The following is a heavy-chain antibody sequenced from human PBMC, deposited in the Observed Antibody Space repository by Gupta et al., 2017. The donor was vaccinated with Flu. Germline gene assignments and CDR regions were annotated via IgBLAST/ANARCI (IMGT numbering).Heavy chain of an antibody. J-gene: IGHJ4*02. V-gene: IGHV3-53*04. D-gene: IGHD5-18*01. CDR2: IYSGGST. CDR1: GFTVSSNY. CDR3: ARDVSDTKTAWLGPPDY. Sequence: EVQLVESGGGLVQPGGSLRLSCAASGFTVSSNYMSWVRQAPGKGLEWVSVIYSGGSTYYADSVKGRFTISRHNSKNTLYLQMNSLRAEDTAVYYCARDVSDTKTAWLGPPDYWGQGTLVTVSS.